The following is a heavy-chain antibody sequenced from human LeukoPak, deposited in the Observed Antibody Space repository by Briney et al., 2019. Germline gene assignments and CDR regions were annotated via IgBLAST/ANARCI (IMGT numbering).Heavy chain of an antibody. J-gene: IGHJ4*02. V-gene: IGHV3-7*03. Sequence: GGSLRLSCAGSGFSISNYWMSWVRQAPGKGLEWVANIKQAESERFYVDSVKDRFIISRENAENSVYLQMNSLKTEDTAMYYCARDLGYSSPSYYFDYWGQGTLVTVSS. CDR2: IKQAESER. D-gene: IGHD6-13*01. CDR3: ARDLGYSSPSYYFDY. CDR1: GFSISNYW.